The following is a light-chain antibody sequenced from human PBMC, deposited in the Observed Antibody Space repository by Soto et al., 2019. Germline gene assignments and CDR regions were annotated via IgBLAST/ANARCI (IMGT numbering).Light chain of an antibody. V-gene: IGLV1-40*01. CDR1: SSNIGAGYD. J-gene: IGLJ1*01. Sequence: QSVLTQPPSVSGAPGQRVTTSCTGSSSNIGAGYDVHWYQQLPGTAPKLLIYGNTKRPSGVPDRFSGSKSGTSASLAITGLQAEDEADYYCQSYDSTLSGFYVFGTGTKVTVL. CDR3: QSYDSTLSGFYV. CDR2: GNT.